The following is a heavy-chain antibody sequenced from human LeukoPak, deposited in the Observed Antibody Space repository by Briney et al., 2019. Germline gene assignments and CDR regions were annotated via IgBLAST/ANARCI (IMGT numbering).Heavy chain of an antibody. J-gene: IGHJ4*02. D-gene: IGHD2-2*02. Sequence: GGSLRLSCAASGFTFSSYAMSWVRQAPGKGLDWVSAISGSGGSTYYADSVKGRFTISRDNSKNTLYLQMNSLRAEDTAVYYCAAPVPATAIHGWMTRPLDYWGQGTLVTVSS. CDR2: ISGSGGST. V-gene: IGHV3-23*01. CDR1: GFTFSSYA. CDR3: AAPVPATAIHGWMTRPLDY.